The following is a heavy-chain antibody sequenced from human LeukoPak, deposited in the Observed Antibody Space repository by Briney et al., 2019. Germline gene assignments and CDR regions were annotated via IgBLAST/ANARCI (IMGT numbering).Heavy chain of an antibody. J-gene: IGHJ4*02. Sequence: SDTLSLTCTVSGGSISSGDYYWSWIRQPPGKGLEWIGYIYYSGSTYYNPSLKSRVTISVDTSKNQFSLKLSSVTAADTAVYYCASYSNYGSSYYFDYWGQGTLVTVSS. CDR2: IYYSGST. V-gene: IGHV4-30-4*02. D-gene: IGHD4-11*01. CDR1: GGSISSGDYY. CDR3: ASYSNYGSSYYFDY.